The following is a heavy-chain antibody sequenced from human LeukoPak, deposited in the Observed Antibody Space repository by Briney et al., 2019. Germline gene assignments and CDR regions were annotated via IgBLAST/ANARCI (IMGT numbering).Heavy chain of an antibody. J-gene: IGHJ6*03. Sequence: GASVKVSCKASGYTFTGYYMHWVRQAPGQGLERMGRVNPNSGGTNYAQKFQGRVTMTRDTSISTAYMELSRLRSDDTAVYYCARGREYQLLPKMNYYYYMDVWGKGTTVTVSS. CDR3: ARGREYQLLPKMNYYYYMDV. V-gene: IGHV1-2*06. CDR1: GYTFTGYY. CDR2: VNPNSGGT. D-gene: IGHD2-2*01.